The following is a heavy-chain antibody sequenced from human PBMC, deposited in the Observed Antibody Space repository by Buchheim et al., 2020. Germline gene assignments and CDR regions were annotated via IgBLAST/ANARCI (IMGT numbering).Heavy chain of an antibody. D-gene: IGHD3-22*01. CDR1: GGTFSSYA. CDR3: ARDGAHYYDSSENWFDP. J-gene: IGHJ5*02. Sequence: QVQLVQSGAEVKKPGSSVKVSCKASGGTFSSYAINWVRQAPGQGLEWMGGIIPIFGIANYAQKFQGRVTITADESTSTAYMELSSLRSEDTAVYYCARDGAHYYDSSENWFDPWGQGTL. CDR2: IIPIFGIA. V-gene: IGHV1-69*01.